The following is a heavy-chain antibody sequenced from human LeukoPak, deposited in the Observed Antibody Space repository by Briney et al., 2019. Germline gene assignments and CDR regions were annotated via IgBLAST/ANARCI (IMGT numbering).Heavy chain of an antibody. J-gene: IGHJ4*02. CDR3: AREQDPFGYCSGGSCSYYFDY. CDR2: MQYGGSDK. Sequence: GGSLRLSCTASGFSFKKYGIHWVRQAPGKGLEWVTFMQYGGSDKLYADSVKGRFTISRDNSKNTVYLQMNSLRSEDTAVYYCAREQDPFGYCSGGSCSYYFDYWGQGTLVTVSS. CDR1: GFSFKKYG. D-gene: IGHD2-15*01. V-gene: IGHV3-30*02.